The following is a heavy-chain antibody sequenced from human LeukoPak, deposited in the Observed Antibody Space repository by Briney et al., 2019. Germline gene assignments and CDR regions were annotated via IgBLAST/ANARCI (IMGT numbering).Heavy chain of an antibody. CDR2: ISGSGGST. CDR3: AKYSPAPRRCFDY. Sequence: GGTLRLSCAASGFTFSSYGMSWVRQAPGKGLEWVSAISGSGGSTYYADSVKGRFTISRDNSKDTLYLQMNSLRAEDTAVYYCAKYSPAPRRCFDYWGQGTLVTVSS. D-gene: IGHD2-15*01. V-gene: IGHV3-23*01. CDR1: GFTFSSYG. J-gene: IGHJ4*02.